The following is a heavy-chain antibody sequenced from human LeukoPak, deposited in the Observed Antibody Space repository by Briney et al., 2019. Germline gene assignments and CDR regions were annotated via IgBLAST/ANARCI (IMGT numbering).Heavy chain of an antibody. V-gene: IGHV5-51*01. J-gene: IGHJ5*02. CDR3: ARSSLPTTRHSSSGNWFDP. D-gene: IGHD6-13*01. CDR2: IYPGDSDT. CDR1: GYSFTSYW. Sequence: GESLKTSCKGSGYSFTSYWIGWVRQMPGKGLEWMGIIYPGDSDTRYSPSFQGQVTISADKSISTAYLQWSSLKASDTAMYYCARSSLPTTRHSSSGNWFDPWGQGTLVTVSS.